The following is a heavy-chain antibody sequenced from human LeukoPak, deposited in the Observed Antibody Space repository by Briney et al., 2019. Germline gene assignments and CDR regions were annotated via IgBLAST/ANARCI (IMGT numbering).Heavy chain of an antibody. V-gene: IGHV4-39*07. CDR1: GGSISSSNYY. D-gene: IGHD2-2*01. J-gene: IGHJ5*02. CDR3: ARVVVVPAAKGVWFDP. Sequence: PSESLSLTCTVSGGSISSSNYYWGWLRQPPGKGLEWIGRIYTSGSTNYNPSLKSRVTMSVDTSKNQFSLKLSSVTAADTAVYYCARVVVVPAAKGVWFDPWGQGTLVTVSS. CDR2: IYTSGST.